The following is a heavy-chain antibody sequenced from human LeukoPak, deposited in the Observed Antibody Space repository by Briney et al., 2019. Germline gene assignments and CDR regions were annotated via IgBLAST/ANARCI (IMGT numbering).Heavy chain of an antibody. V-gene: IGHV3-30-3*01. CDR3: ARGRAGIAAAGFDY. Sequence: PGGSLRLSCATSGFTFSMHCVRLAPGKGLDWVAVISFDGGNKFYADSVKGRFSISRDNSKNTLYLQMNSLGLDDTAVYFCARGRAGIAAAGFDYWGQGTLVTVSS. CDR1: GFTFS. D-gene: IGHD6-13*01. CDR2: ISFDGGNK. J-gene: IGHJ4*02.